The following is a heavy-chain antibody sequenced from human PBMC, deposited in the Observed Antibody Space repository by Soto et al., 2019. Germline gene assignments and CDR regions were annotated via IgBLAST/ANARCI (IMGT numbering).Heavy chain of an antibody. Sequence: QVQLVESGGGEVQPGRSLTISCAASGFTFSTYGMHWVRQTPGKGLEWVAVISYDGTNKFYSDSVKGRFTISRDNFKNTLTLQMNSLRDDDTAVYSCAKDMQSYGDYDYYWYGMDVWGLGTRVTVSS. D-gene: IGHD4-17*01. CDR2: ISYDGTNK. CDR1: GFTFSTYG. J-gene: IGHJ6*02. CDR3: AKDMQSYGDYDYYWYGMDV. V-gene: IGHV3-30*18.